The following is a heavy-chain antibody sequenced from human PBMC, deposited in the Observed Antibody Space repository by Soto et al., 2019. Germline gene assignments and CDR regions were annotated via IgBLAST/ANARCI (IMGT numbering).Heavy chain of an antibody. J-gene: IGHJ5*02. V-gene: IGHV6-1*01. Sequence: PSEALAITCSISGDSVSSKTASWNWIRQSPSRGLEWLGRTYFRSKWYNDYAVSVKSRIIINPDTSNNQFSLQLNSVTPEDTAVYFCAKGDNLGPKTGYAFDPWGQGIMVTVSS. D-gene: IGHD5-12*01. CDR2: TYFRSKWYN. CDR1: GDSVSSKTAS. CDR3: AKGDNLGPKTGYAFDP.